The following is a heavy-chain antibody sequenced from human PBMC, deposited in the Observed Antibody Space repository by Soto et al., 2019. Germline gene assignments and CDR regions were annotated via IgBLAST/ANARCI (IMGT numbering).Heavy chain of an antibody. V-gene: IGHV4-61*01. J-gene: IGHJ4*02. Sequence: PSETLSLTCTVSGGSVSSGSYYWSWIRQPPGKGLEWIGYIYYSGSTNYNPSLKSRVTISVDTSKNQFTLTLSSVTAADTAVYYCARNYYDSSGYYYDYWGQGTLVTVSS. CDR3: ARNYYDSSGYYYDY. CDR1: GGSVSSGSYY. D-gene: IGHD3-22*01. CDR2: IYYSGST.